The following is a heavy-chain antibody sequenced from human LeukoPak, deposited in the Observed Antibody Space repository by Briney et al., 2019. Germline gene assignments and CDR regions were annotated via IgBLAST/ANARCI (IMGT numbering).Heavy chain of an antibody. D-gene: IGHD2-15*01. V-gene: IGHV4-59*08. CDR3: ARRVVAATKVDYYYYYMDD. J-gene: IGHJ6*03. Sequence: SETLSLTSTVSGGSTSSFYWSWIRQPPGKGLEWIGDIYYRGSTNYNTTGKSRVTISVDTSKSQSSLKLSSVTDADTAVYYGARRVVAATKVDYYYYYMDDWGKGTTVTVSS. CDR1: GGSTSSFY. CDR2: IYYRGST.